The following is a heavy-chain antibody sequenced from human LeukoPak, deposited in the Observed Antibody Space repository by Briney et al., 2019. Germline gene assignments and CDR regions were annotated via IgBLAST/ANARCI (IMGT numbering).Heavy chain of an antibody. D-gene: IGHD4-17*01. CDR3: ARVPPSDGDYEY. Sequence: GASVKVSCKASGGTFSSYAISWVRQAPGQGLEWMGGIIPIFGTANYAQKFQGRVTITADKSTSTAYMELSSLRSEDTAVYYCARVPPSDGDYEYWGQGTLVTVSS. CDR1: GGTFSSYA. J-gene: IGHJ4*02. V-gene: IGHV1-69*06. CDR2: IIPIFGTA.